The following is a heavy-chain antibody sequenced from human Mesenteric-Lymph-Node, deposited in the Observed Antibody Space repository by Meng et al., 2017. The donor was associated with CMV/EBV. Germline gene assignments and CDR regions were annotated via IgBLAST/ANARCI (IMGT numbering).Heavy chain of an antibody. CDR2: ISRSASNT. D-gene: IGHD2-2*01. CDR3: AKMLAVVPAAPFDY. CDR1: GFTLSSYA. V-gene: IGHV3-23*01. J-gene: IGHJ4*02. Sequence: GGSLRLSCAAAGFTLSSYAMSWVRQTPGKGLEWVSAISRSASNTFSADSVKGRFTISRDTSKNTLYLQMNSLSAEDSAVYYCAKMLAVVPAAPFDYWGQGTLVTVSS.